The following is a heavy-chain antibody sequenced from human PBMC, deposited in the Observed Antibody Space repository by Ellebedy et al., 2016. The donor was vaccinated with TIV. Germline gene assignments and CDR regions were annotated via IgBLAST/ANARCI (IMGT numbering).Heavy chain of an antibody. V-gene: IGHV4-39*07. D-gene: IGHD5-24*01. CDR1: GASIRSRSYY. CDR2: VTSSGTT. J-gene: IGHJ4*02. Sequence: SETLSLTXTVSGASIRSRSYYWGWIRQAPGKGLDWVGTVTSSGTTYVNPALKSQVTISVDTSKNQFSLRLSSVTAADTAVYYCARWAEVATIKYYFDYWGQGTLVTVSS. CDR3: ARWAEVATIKYYFDY.